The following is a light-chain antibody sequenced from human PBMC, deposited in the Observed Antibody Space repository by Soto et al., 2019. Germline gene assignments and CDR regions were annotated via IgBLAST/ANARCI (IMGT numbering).Light chain of an antibody. CDR2: EVT. V-gene: IGLV2-14*01. J-gene: IGLJ1*01. CDR3: SSYTSTGTPV. CDR1: SPDVGGYNF. Sequence: QSALTQPASVSGSLGQSITISCTGTSPDVGGYNFVSWYQQHPDKAPKLLIYEVTNRPSGVSNRFSGSKSGNTASLTISGLQAEDEADYYCSSYTSTGTPVFGTGTKVTVL.